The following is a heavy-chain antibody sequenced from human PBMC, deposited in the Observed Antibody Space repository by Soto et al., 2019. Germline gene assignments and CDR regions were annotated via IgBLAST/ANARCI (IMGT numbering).Heavy chain of an antibody. CDR1: GYTFTGYY. Sequence: ASVKVSCKASGYTFTGYYMHWVRQAPGQRLEWMGRINPGIGKAKYSQKLQDRVTLTADKSTSTAYMELSSLRSEDTAVYYCARDGHYGDYSFDYWGQGTLVTVSS. V-gene: IGHV1-3*01. J-gene: IGHJ4*02. CDR3: ARDGHYGDYSFDY. CDR2: INPGIGKA. D-gene: IGHD4-17*01.